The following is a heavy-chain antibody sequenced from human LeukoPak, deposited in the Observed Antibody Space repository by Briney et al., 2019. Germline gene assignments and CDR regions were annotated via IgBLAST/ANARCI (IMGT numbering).Heavy chain of an antibody. Sequence: ASVKVSRKASGYTFTGYYIHWVRQAPGQGLEWMGYINPNSGYTNYAQKFQDRVTVTRDTSTSTAYMELSRLRSDDTAVYYCAREEANTRIHFDYWGQGTLVTVSS. CDR1: GYTFTGYY. D-gene: IGHD3-22*01. J-gene: IGHJ4*02. CDR3: AREEANTRIHFDY. CDR2: INPNSGYT. V-gene: IGHV1-2*02.